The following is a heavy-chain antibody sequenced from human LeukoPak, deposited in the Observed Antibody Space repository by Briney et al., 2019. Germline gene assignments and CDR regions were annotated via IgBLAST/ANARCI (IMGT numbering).Heavy chain of an antibody. CDR1: GFSFSSSW. J-gene: IGHJ4*02. V-gene: IGHV3-74*01. D-gene: IGHD6-19*01. CDR2: INTDGSNT. CDR3: ARDRGGSGPTTTDY. Sequence: GGSLRLSCAASGFSFSSSWMHWVRQAPGKGLVWVSCINTDGSNTIYADSVKGRFTISRDNAENTLYLQMNSLRAEDTAVYYCARDRGGSGPTTTDYWGQGTLVTVSS.